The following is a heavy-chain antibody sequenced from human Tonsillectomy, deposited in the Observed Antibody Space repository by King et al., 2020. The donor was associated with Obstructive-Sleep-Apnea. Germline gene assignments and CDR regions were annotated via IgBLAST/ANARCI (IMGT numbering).Heavy chain of an antibody. CDR3: ARVRIQLWYSMDV. J-gene: IGHJ6*02. CDR2: IWYDGSNK. Sequence: VQLVESGGGVVQPGRSLRLSCAASGFTFSRYGMHWVRQAPGKGLEWGAVIWYDGSNKYYVYSVKGRLTISRDNSKNTLYLQMNSLRAEETAVYYCARVRIQLWYSMDVWGQGTTVTVSS. V-gene: IGHV3-33*01. D-gene: IGHD5-18*01. CDR1: GFTFSRYG.